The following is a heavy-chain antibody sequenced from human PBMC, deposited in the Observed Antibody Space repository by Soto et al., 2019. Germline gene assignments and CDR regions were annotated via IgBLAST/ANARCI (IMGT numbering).Heavy chain of an antibody. Sequence: SETLSLTCTVSCGSVISGSYYWSWIRQPPGKGLEWIGYVYYSGSTNYNPSLKSRVTISVDTSKNQFSLKLSSVTAADTAVYYCARDSYDYVWGSYRYTYFDYWGQGTLVTVSS. CDR3: ARDSYDYVWGSYRYTYFDY. CDR1: CGSVISGSYY. CDR2: VYYSGST. V-gene: IGHV4-61*01. D-gene: IGHD3-16*02. J-gene: IGHJ4*02.